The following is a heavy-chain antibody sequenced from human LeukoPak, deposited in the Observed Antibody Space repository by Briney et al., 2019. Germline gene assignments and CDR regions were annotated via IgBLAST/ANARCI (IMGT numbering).Heavy chain of an antibody. CDR1: GFTFSSYS. CDR2: ISSTGSTI. J-gene: IGHJ4*02. CDR3: ARGSYSSSNYFDY. V-gene: IGHV3-48*01. Sequence: GGSLRLSCAASGFTFSSYSMNWVRQAPGKGLEWVSYISSTGSTIYYADSVRGRFTISRDNAKNSLYLQMNNLRAEDTAVYYCARGSYSSSNYFDYGGQGTLVTVSS. D-gene: IGHD6-6*01.